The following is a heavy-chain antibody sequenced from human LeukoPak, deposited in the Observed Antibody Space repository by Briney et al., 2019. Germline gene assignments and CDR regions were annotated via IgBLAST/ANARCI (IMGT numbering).Heavy chain of an antibody. V-gene: IGHV4-4*02. J-gene: IGHJ4*02. D-gene: IGHD5-24*01. Sequence: SETLSLTCAVSGGSISSSNWWSWVRQPPGKGLEWIGEIYHSGSTNYNPSLKSRVTISVDTSKNQFSLKLSSVTAADTAVYYCARTEMATTYYFDYWGQGTLVTVSS. CDR2: IYHSGST. CDR3: ARTEMATTYYFDY. CDR1: GGSISSSNW.